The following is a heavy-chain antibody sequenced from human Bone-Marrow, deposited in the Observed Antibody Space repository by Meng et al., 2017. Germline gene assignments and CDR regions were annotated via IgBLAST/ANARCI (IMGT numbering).Heavy chain of an antibody. Sequence: GESLKISCAASGFTFSSYAMSWVRQAQGKGLEWVSAISGSGGSTYYADSVKGRFTIYRDNSKNTLYMQMNSLRAEDTDVYYCAKGEYSSGWGADDAFDIWGQGTMVTVSS. CDR3: AKGEYSSGWGADDAFDI. CDR1: GFTFSSYA. J-gene: IGHJ3*02. CDR2: ISGSGGST. V-gene: IGHV3-23*01. D-gene: IGHD6-19*01.